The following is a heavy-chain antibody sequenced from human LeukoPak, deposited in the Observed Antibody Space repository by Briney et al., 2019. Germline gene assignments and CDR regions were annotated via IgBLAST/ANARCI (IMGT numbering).Heavy chain of an antibody. V-gene: IGHV4-34*01. CDR2: INHSGST. CDR3: ARVVGRMDV. J-gene: IGHJ6*04. CDR1: GGFFSGYY. Sequence: SETLSLTCAVYGGFFSGYYWSWIRQPPGKGLEWIGEINHSGSTNYNPSLKSRVTISVDTSKNQFSLKLSSVTAADTAVYYCARVVGRMDVWGKGTTVTVSS.